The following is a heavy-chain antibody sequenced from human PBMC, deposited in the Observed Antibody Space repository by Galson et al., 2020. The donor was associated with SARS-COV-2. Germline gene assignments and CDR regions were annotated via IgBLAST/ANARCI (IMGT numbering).Heavy chain of an antibody. D-gene: IGHD3-10*01. Sequence: GESLKISCAVSGFTVSSNYMSWVRQAPGKGLEGVSVIYSGGSTYYADSVKGRFTISRDNSKNTLYLQMNSLRAEDTAVYYCARELWFGESTYGMDVWGQGTTVTVSS. CDR3: ARELWFGESTYGMDV. J-gene: IGHJ6*02. CDR2: IYSGGST. V-gene: IGHV3-66*01. CDR1: GFTVSSNY.